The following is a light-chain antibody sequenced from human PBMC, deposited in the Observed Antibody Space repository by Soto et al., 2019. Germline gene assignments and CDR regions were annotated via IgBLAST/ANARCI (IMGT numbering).Light chain of an antibody. Sequence: DIQMTQSPSSLSASVGDRVTITCQASHDITNYLNWYQHKPGKAPKLLIYGASNLETGVPSRFSGSGSGTDFTLTISRLQSEDFATYYCQQYYEFPLTFGGGTKVQIK. J-gene: IGKJ4*01. CDR3: QQYYEFPLT. V-gene: IGKV1-33*01. CDR1: HDITNY. CDR2: GAS.